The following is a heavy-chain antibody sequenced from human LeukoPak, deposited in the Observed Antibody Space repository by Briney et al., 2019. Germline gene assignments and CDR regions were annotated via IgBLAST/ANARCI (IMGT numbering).Heavy chain of an antibody. CDR2: ISSSSSYI. J-gene: IGHJ3*02. D-gene: IGHD4-23*01. CDR3: ARGRDPYGGNWDLVAFDI. CDR1: EFTFSNFW. Sequence: PGGSLRLSCSASEFTFSNFWMSWVRQAPGKGPEWVSSISSSSSYIYYADSVKGRFTISRDNAKNSLYLQMNSLRAEDTAVYYCARGRDPYGGNWDLVAFDIWGQGTMVTVSS. V-gene: IGHV3-21*01.